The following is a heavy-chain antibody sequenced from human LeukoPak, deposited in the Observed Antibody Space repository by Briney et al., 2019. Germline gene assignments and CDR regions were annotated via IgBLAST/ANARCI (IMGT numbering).Heavy chain of an antibody. Sequence: GGSLRLSCAASGFTFSSSAMSWVRQVPGKGLVWVSRISPTGSTTSYADSVKGRFTVSRDNAKNTLYLQVNNLRAEDTAVYYCARGPNSSWSGLDFWGQGTLLTVSS. CDR1: GFTFSSSA. V-gene: IGHV3-74*01. J-gene: IGHJ4*02. CDR2: ISPTGSTT. D-gene: IGHD6-6*01. CDR3: ARGPNSSWSGLDF.